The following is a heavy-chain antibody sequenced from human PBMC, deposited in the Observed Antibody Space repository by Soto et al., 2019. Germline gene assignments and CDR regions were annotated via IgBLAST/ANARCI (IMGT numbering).Heavy chain of an antibody. J-gene: IGHJ6*02. V-gene: IGHV4-59*01. CDR2: IYYSGST. CDR3: ARVPYGSGSYKYYYYGMDV. CDR1: GGSISSYY. Sequence: SETLSLTCTVSGGSISSYYWSWIRQPPGKGLEWIGYIYYSGSTNYNPSLKSRVTISVDTSKNQFSLKLSSVTAADTAVYYCARVPYGSGSYKYYYYGMDVWGQGTTVTVSS. D-gene: IGHD3-10*01.